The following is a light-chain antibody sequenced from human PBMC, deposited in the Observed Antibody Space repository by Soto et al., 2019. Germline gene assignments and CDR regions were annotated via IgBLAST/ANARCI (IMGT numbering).Light chain of an antibody. V-gene: IGKV3-20*01. CDR3: QQCGSSPS. J-gene: IGKJ1*01. CDR2: DTS. CDR1: QSVSSSY. Sequence: EIVLTQSPGTLSLSPGERATLSCRAGQSVSSSYLAWYQQKPGKAPRPLIYDTSSRATGIPDRFSGSGSGTDFTLAISRLEPEDFAVYYCQQCGSSPSFGQGTKVELK.